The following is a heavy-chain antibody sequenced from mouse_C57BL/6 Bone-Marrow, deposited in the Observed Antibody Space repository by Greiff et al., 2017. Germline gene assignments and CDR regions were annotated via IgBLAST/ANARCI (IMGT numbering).Heavy chain of an antibody. CDR2: IHPNSGST. CDR1: GYTFTSYW. V-gene: IGHV1-64*01. CDR3: ARSDWAWFAY. J-gene: IGHJ3*01. D-gene: IGHD4-1*01. Sequence: QVQLQQSGAELVKPGASVKLSCKASGYTFTSYWMHWVKQRPGQGLEWIGMIHPNSGSTNYNEKFKSKATLTVDKSSSTAYMQLSSLTSEDSAVYYGARSDWAWFAYWGQGTLVTVAA.